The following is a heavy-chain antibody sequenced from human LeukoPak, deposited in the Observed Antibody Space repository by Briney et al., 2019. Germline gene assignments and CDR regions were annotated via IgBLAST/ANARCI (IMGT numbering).Heavy chain of an antibody. Sequence: LGESLKISRKGSGYSFTSYWIGWVRQMPGKGLEWMGIIYPGDSDTRYSPSFQGQVTISADKSIRTAYLQWTSLKASDTAMYYCAGGRGWQWLAGENYFDYWGQGTLVTVSS. V-gene: IGHV5-51*01. CDR1: GYSFTSYW. J-gene: IGHJ4*02. D-gene: IGHD6-19*01. CDR2: IYPGDSDT. CDR3: AGGRGWQWLAGENYFDY.